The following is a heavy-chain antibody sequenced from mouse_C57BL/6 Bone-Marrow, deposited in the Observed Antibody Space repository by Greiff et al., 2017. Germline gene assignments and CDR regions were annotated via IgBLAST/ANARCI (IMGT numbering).Heavy chain of an antibody. CDR3: ARPHYYGSSYLYFDY. CDR1: GYTFTSYG. V-gene: IGHV1-81*01. Sequence: VKLMESGAELARPGASVKLSCKASGYTFTSYGISWVKQRTGQGLEWIGEIYPRSGNTYYNEKFKGKATLTADKSSSTAYMELRSLTSEDSAVYFCARPHYYGSSYLYFDYWGQGTTLTVSS. J-gene: IGHJ2*01. CDR2: IYPRSGNT. D-gene: IGHD1-1*01.